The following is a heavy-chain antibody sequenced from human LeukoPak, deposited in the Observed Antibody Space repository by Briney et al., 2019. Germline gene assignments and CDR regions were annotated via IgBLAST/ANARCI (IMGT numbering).Heavy chain of an antibody. D-gene: IGHD3-16*01. CDR2: ISGSGGST. J-gene: IGHJ4*02. CDR1: GFTFNTYV. Sequence: GGSLRLSCAASGFTFNTYVMSWVRQAPGKGLEWVSGISGSGGSTDYADSVKGRFAISRGNSKNTLYLHLNNLRAEDTALYYCARDWGRGRYYFDYWGQGTLVTVSS. V-gene: IGHV3-23*01. CDR3: ARDWGRGRYYFDY.